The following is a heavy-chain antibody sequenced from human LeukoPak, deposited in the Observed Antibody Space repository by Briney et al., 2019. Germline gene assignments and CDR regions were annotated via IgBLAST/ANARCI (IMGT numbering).Heavy chain of an antibody. CDR1: GGSFSGYY. CDR3: ARTGGPLAVAGTGFSDY. V-gene: IGHV4-34*01. J-gene: IGHJ4*02. D-gene: IGHD6-19*01. Sequence: SETLSLTCAVYGGSFSGYYWSWIRQPPGKGLEWIGEINHSGSTNYNPSLKSRVTISVDTSKNQFSLKLSSVTAADTAVYYCARTGGPLAVAGTGFSDYWGQGTLVTVSS. CDR2: INHSGST.